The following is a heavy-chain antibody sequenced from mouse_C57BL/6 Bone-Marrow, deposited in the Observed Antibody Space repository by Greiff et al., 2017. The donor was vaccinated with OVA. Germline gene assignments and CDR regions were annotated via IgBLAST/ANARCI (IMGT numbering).Heavy chain of an antibody. D-gene: IGHD1-1*01. V-gene: IGHV6-3*01. CDR3: TGFLLARGFAY. CDR2: IRLKSDNYAT. J-gene: IGHJ3*01. Sequence: EVKLMESGGGLVQPGGSMKLSCVASGFTFSNYWMNWVRQSPEKGLEWVAQIRLKSDNYATHYAESVKGRFTISRDDSKSSVYLQMNNLRAEDTGIYYCTGFLLARGFAYWGQGTLVTVSA. CDR1: GFTFSNYW.